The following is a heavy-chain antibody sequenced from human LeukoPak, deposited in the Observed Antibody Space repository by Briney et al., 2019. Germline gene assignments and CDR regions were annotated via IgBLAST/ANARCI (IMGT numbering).Heavy chain of an antibody. CDR2: INPSGGST. V-gene: IGHV1-46*01. J-gene: IGHJ6*02. Sequence: ASVEVSCKASGYTFTSYYMHWVRQAPGQGLEWMGIINPSGGSTSYAQKFQGRVTMTRGTSTSTVYMELSSLRSEDTAVYYCARGYYDSSGYFGSRYYYYYYGMDVWGQGTTVTVS. D-gene: IGHD3-22*01. CDR3: ARGYYDSSGYFGSRYYYYYYGMDV. CDR1: GYTFTSYY.